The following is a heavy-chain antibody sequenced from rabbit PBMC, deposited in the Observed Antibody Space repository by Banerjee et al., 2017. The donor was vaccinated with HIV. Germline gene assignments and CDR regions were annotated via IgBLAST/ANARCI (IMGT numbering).Heavy chain of an antibody. CDR3: ARGITIVAAGVDYGLDL. Sequence: EESGGRLVQPGGSLTLSCKASGFDFNSYYISWVRQAPGKGLEWIGIIHAGKGSTEYASWVNGRFTFSSDNAQNTVDLQMNSLTAADTATYFCARGITIVAAGVDYGLDLWGPGTLVTVS. J-gene: IGHJ6*01. D-gene: IGHD4-1*01. V-gene: IGHV1S7*01. CDR2: IHAGKGST. CDR1: GFDFNSYY.